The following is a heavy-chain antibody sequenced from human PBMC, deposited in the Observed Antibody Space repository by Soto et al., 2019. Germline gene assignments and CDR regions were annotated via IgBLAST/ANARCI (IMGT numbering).Heavy chain of an antibody. D-gene: IGHD2-21*02. CDR3: ARAGGDCGGDCQAIDY. V-gene: IGHV4-30-4*01. J-gene: IGHJ4*02. Sequence: QVQLQESGPGLVKPSQTLSLTCTVSGGSISSGDYYWSWIRQPPGKGMELIGYIYYSGSTYYNPSLKSRVTISVDTSKNQCSLKLSSVTAADTAVYYCARAGGDCGGDCQAIDYWGQGTLVTVSS. CDR1: GGSISSGDYY. CDR2: IYYSGST.